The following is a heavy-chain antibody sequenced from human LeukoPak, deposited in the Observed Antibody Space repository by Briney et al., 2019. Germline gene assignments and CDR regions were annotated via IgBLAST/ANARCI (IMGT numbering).Heavy chain of an antibody. CDR2: IYYSGST. CDR1: GGSTSSYY. V-gene: IGHV4-59*08. Sequence: SETLSLTCTVSGGSTSSYYWNWIRQPPGKGLEWIGNIYYSGSTNYNPSLKSRVTISVDTSKNQFSLKLSSVTAADTAVYYCARGNGYNWGLFDYWGQGTLVTVSS. D-gene: IGHD5-24*01. J-gene: IGHJ4*02. CDR3: ARGNGYNWGLFDY.